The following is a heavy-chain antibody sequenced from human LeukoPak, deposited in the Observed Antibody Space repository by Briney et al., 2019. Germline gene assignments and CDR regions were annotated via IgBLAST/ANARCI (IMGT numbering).Heavy chain of an antibody. J-gene: IGHJ3*02. CDR1: GFTFSGSA. D-gene: IGHD3-22*01. Sequence: GGSLRHSCAASGFTFSGSAMHWVRQASGKGLEWVGRIRSKANSYATAYAASVKGRFTISRDDSKNTAYLQMNSLKTEDTAVYYCTRRINYYDSSGYYWGAFDIWGQGTMVTVSS. CDR2: IRSKANSYAT. CDR3: TRRINYYDSSGYYWGAFDI. V-gene: IGHV3-73*01.